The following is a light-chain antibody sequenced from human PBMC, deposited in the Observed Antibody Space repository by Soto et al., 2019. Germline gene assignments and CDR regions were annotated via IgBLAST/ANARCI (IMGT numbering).Light chain of an antibody. CDR1: QSVSSSY. J-gene: IGKJ5*01. Sequence: EIVLTQSPGTLSLSPGERATLSCRASQSVSSSYLAWYQQKPGQAPRLLIYGASSRSTGIPDRFSGSGSGTDFTLTISRLEPEDFAVYYCQQYGSSPPINFGQGTRLAIK. CDR2: GAS. V-gene: IGKV3-20*01. CDR3: QQYGSSPPIN.